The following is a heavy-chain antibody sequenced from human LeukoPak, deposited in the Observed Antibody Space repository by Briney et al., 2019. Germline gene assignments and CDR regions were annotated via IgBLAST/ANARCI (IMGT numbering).Heavy chain of an antibody. J-gene: IGHJ1*01. D-gene: IGHD6-13*01. CDR3: AYSSTWSHLGYFQY. CDR1: GFTFSSYG. V-gene: IGHV3-30*03. Sequence: GESLRLSCAASGFTFSSYGMHWVRQAPGKGLEWVAVISYDGSNKYYADSVKGRFTISRDNSKNTLYLQMNSLRAEDTAVYYCAYSSTWSHLGYFQYWGQGTLVTVSS. CDR2: ISYDGSNK.